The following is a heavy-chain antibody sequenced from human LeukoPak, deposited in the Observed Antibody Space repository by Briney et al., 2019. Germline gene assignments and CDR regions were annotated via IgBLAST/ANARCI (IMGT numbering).Heavy chain of an antibody. D-gene: IGHD6-13*01. CDR1: GGSISSGGYY. Sequence: SETLSLTCTVSGGSISSGGYYWSWIRQHPGKGLEWIGYIHYSGSAYYNPSLKSRVTISVDTSKNQFSLKLSSVTAADTAVYYCAREQLVRVHYFDYWGQGTLVTVSS. CDR3: AREQLVRVHYFDY. V-gene: IGHV4-31*03. CDR2: IHYSGSA. J-gene: IGHJ4*02.